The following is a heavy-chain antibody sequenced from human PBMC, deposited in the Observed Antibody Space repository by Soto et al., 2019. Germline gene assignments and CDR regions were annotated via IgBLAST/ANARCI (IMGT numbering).Heavy chain of an antibody. J-gene: IGHJ4*02. CDR3: TAAGTTSVAAASEY. Sequence: GGSLRLSCAASGFTFSTYSLNWVRQAPGKGLEWVSYLSSSSRTIYYADSVKGRFTISRDNAKNSLYLQMNSLRAEDTAVYYCTAAGTTSVAAASEYWGQGTLVTVSS. D-gene: IGHD6-13*01. V-gene: IGHV3-48*01. CDR1: GFTFSTYS. CDR2: LSSSSRTI.